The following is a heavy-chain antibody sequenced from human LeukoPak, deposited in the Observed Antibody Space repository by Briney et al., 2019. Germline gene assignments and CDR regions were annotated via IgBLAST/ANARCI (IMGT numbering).Heavy chain of an antibody. D-gene: IGHD3-9*01. CDR1: GGSISSGSYY. Sequence: SQTLSLTCTVSGGSISSGSYYWSWIRQPAGKGLEWIGRIYTSGSTNYNPSLMSRVTISVDTSKNQFSLKLSSVTAADTAVYYCAQGNYDILTGYPPSWFDPWGQGTLVTVSS. CDR3: AQGNYDILTGYPPSWFDP. V-gene: IGHV4-61*02. J-gene: IGHJ5*02. CDR2: IYTSGST.